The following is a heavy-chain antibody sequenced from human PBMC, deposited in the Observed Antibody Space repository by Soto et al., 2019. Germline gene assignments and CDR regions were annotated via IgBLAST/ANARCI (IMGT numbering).Heavy chain of an antibody. D-gene: IGHD2-2*01. CDR2: IIPIFGTA. Sequence: QVQLVQSGAEVKKPGSSVKVSCKASGGTFSSYAISWVRQAPGQGLEWMGGIIPIFGTANYAQKFQGRVTITADESTSTAYMELSRLCSYDTAVYYGARHVPAAGYYYGMDVWGQGTTVTVSS. CDR3: ARHVPAAGYYYGMDV. V-gene: IGHV1-69*12. J-gene: IGHJ6*02. CDR1: GGTFSSYA.